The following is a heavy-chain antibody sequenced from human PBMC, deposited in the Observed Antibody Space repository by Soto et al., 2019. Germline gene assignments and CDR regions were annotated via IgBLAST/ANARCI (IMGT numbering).Heavy chain of an antibody. CDR3: AGSGPYHQ. CDR2: IYSGGST. CDR1: GFTVSSNY. D-gene: IGHD3-10*01. V-gene: IGHV3-66*01. J-gene: IGHJ1*01. Sequence: EVQLVESGGGLVQPGGSLRLSCAASGFTVSSNYMSWVRQAPGKGLEWVSVIYSGGSTYYADSVKGRFTISRDNSKTPLYLQMNSLSAVDTAVYYCAGSGPYHQWGQGTLVTVSS.